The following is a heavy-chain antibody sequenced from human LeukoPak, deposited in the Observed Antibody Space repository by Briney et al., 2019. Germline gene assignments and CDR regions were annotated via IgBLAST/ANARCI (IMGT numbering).Heavy chain of an antibody. CDR2: MNPNSGNT. CDR3: ARAEYKTSYDFWSGYYRSGDYYYYGMDV. J-gene: IGHJ6*02. V-gene: IGHV1-8*01. CDR1: GYTFTSYD. D-gene: IGHD3-3*01. Sequence: GASVKVSCKASGYTFTSYDINWVRQATEQGLEWMGWMNPNSGNTGYAQKFQGRVTMTRNTSISTAYMELSSLRSEDTAVYYCARAEYKTSYDFWSGYYRSGDYYYYGMDVWGQGTTVTVSS.